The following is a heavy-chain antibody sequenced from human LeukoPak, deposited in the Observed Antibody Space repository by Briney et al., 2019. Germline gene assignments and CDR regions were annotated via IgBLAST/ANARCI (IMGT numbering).Heavy chain of an antibody. CDR2: IYTTGKT. V-gene: IGHV4-4*07. CDR1: SGSINSYY. D-gene: IGHD3-16*01. J-gene: IGHJ4*02. CDR3: TRHDYTASHYFLDF. Sequence: SETLSLTCTVSSGSINSYYWGWVRQPAGRGLEWIGRIYTTGKTAYNPSLKSRLTMSVDTSKRQFSLNLTSVTAADTAIYFCTRHDYTASHYFLDFWSQGTLVTVSS.